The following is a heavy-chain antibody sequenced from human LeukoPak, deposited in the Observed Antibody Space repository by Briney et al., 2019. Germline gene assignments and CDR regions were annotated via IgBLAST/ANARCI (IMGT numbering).Heavy chain of an antibody. D-gene: IGHD4-17*01. CDR1: GYTFTSYA. CDR2: INAGNGNT. Sequence: ASVKVSCKASGYTFTSYAMHWVRQAPGQRREWMGWINAGNGNTKYSQKFQGRVTITRDTSASTAYMELSSLRSEDTAVYYCARDLPDDYGDYWFDPWGQGTLVTVSS. V-gene: IGHV1-3*01. J-gene: IGHJ5*02. CDR3: ARDLPDDYGDYWFDP.